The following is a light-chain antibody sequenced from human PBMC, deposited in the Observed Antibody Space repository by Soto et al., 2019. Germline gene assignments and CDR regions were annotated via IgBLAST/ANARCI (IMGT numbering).Light chain of an antibody. CDR2: DVT. CDR3: SSYTSISTYV. Sequence: QSVLTQPASVSGSPGQSITISCTGTSSDVGGYNFVSWYQQHPDKAPKLMIYDVTNRPSGVSNRFSGSKSGNTASLTISGLQAEDEADYYCSSYTSISTYVVGTGTKVTGL. J-gene: IGLJ1*01. V-gene: IGLV2-14*01. CDR1: SSDVGGYNF.